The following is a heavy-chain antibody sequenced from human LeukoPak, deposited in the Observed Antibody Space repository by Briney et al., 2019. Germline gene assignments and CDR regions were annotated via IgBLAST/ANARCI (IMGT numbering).Heavy chain of an antibody. CDR3: ATMETSGSYLRYYYMDV. CDR2: INPISGNT. D-gene: IGHD1-26*01. V-gene: IGHV1-8*01. Sequence: ASVTFSCKASGYTFTSYDINWVGQASVQGLEWMGWINPISGNTGYAQKFQGRVTMTRNISISTAYMELSSLRSEDTAVYYCATMETSGSYLRYYYMDVWCKGATVTIAS. CDR1: GYTFTSYD. J-gene: IGHJ6*03.